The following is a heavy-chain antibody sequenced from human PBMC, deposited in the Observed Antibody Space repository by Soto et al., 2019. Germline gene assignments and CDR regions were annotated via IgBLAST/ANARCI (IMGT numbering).Heavy chain of an antibody. Sequence: QVQLQESGPGLVKPSQTLSLTCTVSGGSISSGGYYWSWIRQHPGKGLEWIGYIYYSGSTYYNPSLKSRVTISADTSKNQFSLKLSSVTAAHTAVYYCARSGYSYGPNTLLYWGQGTLVTVSS. CDR2: IYYSGST. D-gene: IGHD5-18*01. V-gene: IGHV4-31*03. CDR1: GGSISSGGYY. CDR3: ARSGYSYGPNTLLY. J-gene: IGHJ4*02.